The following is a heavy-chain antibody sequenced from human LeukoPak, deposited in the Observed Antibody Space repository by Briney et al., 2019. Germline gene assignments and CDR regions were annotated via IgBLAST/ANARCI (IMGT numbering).Heavy chain of an antibody. D-gene: IGHD3-16*01. J-gene: IGHJ6*03. CDR3: ASASYHYYMDV. CDR2: INPSGGNT. Sequence: ASVKVSCKASGYTFTNYYMHWVRQAPGQGLEWMGIINPSGGNTRYAQKFQGRVTMTRDMSTSTVYMELSSLKSEDTAVYFCASASYHYYMDVWGKGTTVTVSS. CDR1: GYTFTNYY. V-gene: IGHV1-46*01.